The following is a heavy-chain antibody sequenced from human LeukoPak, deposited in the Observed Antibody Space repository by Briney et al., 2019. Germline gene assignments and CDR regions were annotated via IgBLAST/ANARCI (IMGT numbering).Heavy chain of an antibody. V-gene: IGHV5-51*01. CDR2: IYPGDSDT. D-gene: IGHD4-17*01. CDR3: ARHHYGDYNEYLQH. CDR1: GYSFTSYW. Sequence: RGASLKIPCQGSGYSFTSYWIGWVRQLPGKGLEWVGIIYPGDSDTRYSPSFQGQVTISADKSISTAYLQWSSLKASDTAMYYCARHHYGDYNEYLQHWGQGTLVTVSS. J-gene: IGHJ1*01.